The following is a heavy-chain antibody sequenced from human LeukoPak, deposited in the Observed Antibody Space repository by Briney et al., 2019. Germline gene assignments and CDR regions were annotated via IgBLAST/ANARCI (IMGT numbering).Heavy chain of an antibody. V-gene: IGHV4-59*01. CDR1: GGSISSYY. J-gene: IGHJ3*02. CDR2: IYYSGST. D-gene: IGHD4-23*01. CDR3: ARERSYGGDAFDI. Sequence: PSETLSLTCTVSGGSISSYYWSWIRQPPGKGLEWIGYIYYSGSTNYNSALKSRVTISVDTSKNQFSLKLSSVTAADTAVYYCARERSYGGDAFDIWGQGTMVTVSS.